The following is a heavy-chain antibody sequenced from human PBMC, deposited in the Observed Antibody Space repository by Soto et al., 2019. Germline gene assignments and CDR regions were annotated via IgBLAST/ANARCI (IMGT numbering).Heavy chain of an antibody. J-gene: IGHJ6*01. Sequence: GVCLRLSCGASGFPFLDYYMNWIRQAPGTGLEWISYISNTGSITHYADSVKGRFTISRDNAKNSLFLQMNSLRAEETAVFYCVLAGM. CDR1: GFPFLDYY. CDR3: VLAGM. CDR2: ISNTGSIT. V-gene: IGHV3-11*01.